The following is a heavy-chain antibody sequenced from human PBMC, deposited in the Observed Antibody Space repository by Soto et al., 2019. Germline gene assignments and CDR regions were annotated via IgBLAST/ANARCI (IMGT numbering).Heavy chain of an antibody. CDR1: GGTFSSYT. V-gene: IGHV1-69*02. CDR2: IIPILGIA. CDR3: ARRPRDSNYYMDV. D-gene: IGHD4-4*01. J-gene: IGHJ6*03. Sequence: QVQLVQSGAEVKKPGSSVKVSCKASGGTFSSYTISWVRQAPGQGLEWMGRIIPILGIANYAQKFQGRVTVTADKSTSTAYMELSSLRSEDTAVYYCARRPRDSNYYMDVWGKGTTVTVSS.